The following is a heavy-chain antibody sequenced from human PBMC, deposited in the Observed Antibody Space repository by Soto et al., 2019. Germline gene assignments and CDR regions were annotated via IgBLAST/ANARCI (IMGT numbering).Heavy chain of an antibody. CDR1: GFTFSSYS. CDR2: ISSSSSYI. Sequence: GGSLRLSCAASGFTFSSYSMNWVRQAPGKGLEWVSSISSSSSYIYYADSVKGRFTISRDNDNNSLYLQMNSLRAEDTAVYYCAREDRYCSGGSCSNGAFDIWGQGTMVTVSS. J-gene: IGHJ3*02. CDR3: AREDRYCSGGSCSNGAFDI. V-gene: IGHV3-21*01. D-gene: IGHD2-15*01.